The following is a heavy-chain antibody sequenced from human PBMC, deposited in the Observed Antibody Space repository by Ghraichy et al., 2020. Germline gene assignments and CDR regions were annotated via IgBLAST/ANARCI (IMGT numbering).Heavy chain of an antibody. Sequence: GSLRLSCAASGFTFSSYSMNWVRQAPGKGLEWVSYISSSSSTIYYADSVKGRFTISRDNAKNSLYLQMNSLRAEDTAVYYCARDGLDSGYDYDFDYWGQGTLVTVSS. CDR3: ARDGLDSGYDYDFDY. V-gene: IGHV3-48*04. CDR2: ISSSSSTI. D-gene: IGHD5-12*01. CDR1: GFTFSSYS. J-gene: IGHJ4*02.